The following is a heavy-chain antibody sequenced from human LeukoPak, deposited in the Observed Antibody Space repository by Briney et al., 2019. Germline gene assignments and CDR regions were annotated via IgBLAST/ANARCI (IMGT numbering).Heavy chain of an antibody. V-gene: IGHV5-51*01. D-gene: IGHD3-10*01. J-gene: IGHJ2*01. CDR2: IYPGDSDT. CDR1: GYRFTSYW. Sequence: GESLKISCKGSGYRFTSYWIGWVRQMPGKGLEWMGIIYPGDSDTRYSPSFQGQVTISADKSISTAYLQWSSLKASDTAMYYCARHSGAYYYGSGSKNWYFDLWGRGTLVTVSS. CDR3: ARHSGAYYYGSGSKNWYFDL.